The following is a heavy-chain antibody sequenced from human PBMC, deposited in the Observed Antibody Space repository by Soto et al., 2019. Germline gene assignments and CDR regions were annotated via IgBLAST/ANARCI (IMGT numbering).Heavy chain of an antibody. D-gene: IGHD2-2*01. CDR2: ISGYNGDT. CDR3: ARDFVVGSTGGRYYYYGMDV. V-gene: IGHV1-18*01. J-gene: IGHJ6*02. CDR1: GYTFTRYG. Sequence: GASVKVSCKASGYTFTRYGISWVRQAPGQGLEGMGWISGYNGDTNYAKKFQGRVSMTIDTSTTTAYMELRSLTSDDTAVYYCARDFVVGSTGGRYYYYGMDVWGQGTTVTVSS.